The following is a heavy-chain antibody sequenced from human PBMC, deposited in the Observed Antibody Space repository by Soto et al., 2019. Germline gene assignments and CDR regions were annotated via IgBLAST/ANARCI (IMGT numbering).Heavy chain of an antibody. D-gene: IGHD3-10*01. CDR3: ARVQWFGELLPVYWFDP. J-gene: IGHJ5*02. CDR1: GGTIRNVGYC. CDR2: IYYSGST. V-gene: IGHV4-31*03. Sequence: SEILRLPYTVCGGTIRNVGYCWSLIRKHPGKGLEWIGYIYYSGSTYYNPSLKSRVTISVDTSKNQFSLKLSSVTAADTAVYYCARVQWFGELLPVYWFDPWGQGTLVTVSS.